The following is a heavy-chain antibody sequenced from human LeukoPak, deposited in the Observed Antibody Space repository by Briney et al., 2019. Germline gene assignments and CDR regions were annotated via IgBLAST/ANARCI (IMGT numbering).Heavy chain of an antibody. J-gene: IGHJ4*02. CDR1: GGSISSYY. CDR2: IYYSGST. CDR3: ARVGSGVIDY. V-gene: IGHV4-59*01. Sequence: SETLSLTCTVSGGSISSYYWSWIRQPPGKGLEWIGYIYYSGSTNYNPSLKSRVTISVDTSKNQFSLKLSSVAAADTAVYYCARVGSGVIDYWGQGTLVTVSS. D-gene: IGHD2-8*02.